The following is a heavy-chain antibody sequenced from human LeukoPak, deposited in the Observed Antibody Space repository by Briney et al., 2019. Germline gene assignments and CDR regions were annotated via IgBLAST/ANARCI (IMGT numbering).Heavy chain of an antibody. V-gene: IGHV4-34*01. CDR3: AIGDGAS. Sequence: PSETLSLTCAVYSGSFSGYYWSWIRQPPGKGLEWIGEINHSGSTNYNPSLKSRVTISVDTSKNQFSLKLSSVTAADTAVYYCAIGDGASWGQGTLVTVSS. D-gene: IGHD5-24*01. J-gene: IGHJ5*02. CDR1: SGSFSGYY. CDR2: INHSGST.